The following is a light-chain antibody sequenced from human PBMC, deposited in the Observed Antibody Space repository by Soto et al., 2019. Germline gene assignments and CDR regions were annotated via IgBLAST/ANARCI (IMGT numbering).Light chain of an antibody. J-gene: IGKJ5*01. CDR1: QSVSNDF. Sequence: EIAGTQSPCVLSLTKRQRAKLXCMASQSVSNDFLAWYQQKPGQAPRLLIYGASTRATDVPDRFSGSGSGADFTLTISCLEPEDFAVYYCQQRINWITFGQGSRLEI. V-gene: IGKV3D-20*02. CDR2: GAS. CDR3: QQRINWIT.